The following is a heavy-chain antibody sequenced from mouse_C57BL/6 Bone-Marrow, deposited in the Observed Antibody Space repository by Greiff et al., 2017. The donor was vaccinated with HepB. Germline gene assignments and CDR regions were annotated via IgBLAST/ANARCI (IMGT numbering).Heavy chain of an antibody. J-gene: IGHJ4*01. Sequence: VQLQQSGAELVRPGTSVKVSCKASGYAFTNYLIEWVKQRPGQGLEWIGVINPGSGGTNYNEKFKGKATLTADKSSSTAYMQLSSLTSEDSAVYFCARYDGYGYAMDYWGQGTSVTVSS. V-gene: IGHV1-54*01. CDR3: ARYDGYGYAMDY. CDR1: GYAFTNYL. D-gene: IGHD2-3*01. CDR2: INPGSGGT.